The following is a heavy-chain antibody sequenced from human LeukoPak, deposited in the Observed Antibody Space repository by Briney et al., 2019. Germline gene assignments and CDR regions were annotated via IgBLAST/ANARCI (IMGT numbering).Heavy chain of an antibody. CDR3: ASTYDFWSGYSDPFDY. V-gene: IGHV3-48*01. Sequence: GGSLRLSCAASGFTFSSYSMNWVRQAPGKGLEWVSYISSSSSTTYYADSVKGRFTISRDNAKNSLYLQMNSLRAEDTAVYYCASTYDFWSGYSDPFDYWGQGTLVTVSS. J-gene: IGHJ4*02. CDR1: GFTFSSYS. D-gene: IGHD3-3*01. CDR2: ISSSSSTT.